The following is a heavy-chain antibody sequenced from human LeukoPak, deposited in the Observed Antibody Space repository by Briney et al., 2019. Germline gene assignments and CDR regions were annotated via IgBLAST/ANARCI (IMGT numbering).Heavy chain of an antibody. CDR1: GYTLTELS. Sequence: ASVKVSCKVSGYTLTELSMHWVRQAPGKGLEWMGGFDPEDGETIYAQKFQGRVTMTEDTSTDTAYMELSSLRSEDTAVYYCATSRSVGYGGYSYYYYYYGMDVWGQGTTVIVSS. J-gene: IGHJ6*02. CDR3: ATSRSVGYGGYSYYYYYYGMDV. CDR2: FDPEDGET. V-gene: IGHV1-24*01. D-gene: IGHD5-12*01.